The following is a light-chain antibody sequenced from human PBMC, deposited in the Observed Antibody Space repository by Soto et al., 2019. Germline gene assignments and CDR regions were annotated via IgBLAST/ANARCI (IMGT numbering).Light chain of an antibody. J-gene: IGKJ4*01. V-gene: IGKV1-39*01. Sequence: DIQMTQSPSSLSASVGDSVTITCRASQSITTYLNWYQQKPGQAPNLLIYTTSTLKNGVPSRFSGSGSGTEFTLTISALRPEDGATYFCQQAHSTPVTFGGGTKLEI. CDR3: QQAHSTPVT. CDR2: TTS. CDR1: QSITTY.